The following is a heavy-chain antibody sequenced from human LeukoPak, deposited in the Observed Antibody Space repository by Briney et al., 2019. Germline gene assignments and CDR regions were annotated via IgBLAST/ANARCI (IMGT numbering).Heavy chain of an antibody. D-gene: IGHD1-1*01. CDR2: ISGSGVGT. J-gene: IGHJ4*02. CDR1: GFTFSSYA. Sequence: GGSLRLSYAASGFTFSSYAMAWVRQAPGKGLEWVSSISGSGVGTYYPDSVKGRFTISRDNSKNTLYLQMNSLRAEDTAVYYCARDPGTYSGDYFDYWGQGTLVTVSS. V-gene: IGHV3-23*01. CDR3: ARDPGTYSGDYFDY.